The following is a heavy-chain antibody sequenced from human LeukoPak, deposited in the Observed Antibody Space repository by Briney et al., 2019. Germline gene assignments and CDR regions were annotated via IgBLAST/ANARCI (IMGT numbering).Heavy chain of an antibody. CDR2: IYSSGST. D-gene: IGHD2-2*01. Sequence: SETLSLTCTVSGGSISSSGYYWGWIRQPPGKGLEWIGSIYSSGSTYYNPSLKSRVTISVDMSKNQFSLKLNSVTAADTAVYFCARRYCSTTTRYLFDYWGQGTLVTVSS. CDR1: GGSISSSGYY. V-gene: IGHV4-39*01. J-gene: IGHJ4*02. CDR3: ARRYCSTTTRYLFDY.